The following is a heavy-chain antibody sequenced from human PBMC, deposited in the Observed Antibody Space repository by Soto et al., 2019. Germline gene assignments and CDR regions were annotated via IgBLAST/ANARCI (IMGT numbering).Heavy chain of an antibody. D-gene: IGHD6-19*01. CDR1: GFTFSNYA. Sequence: GGSLRLSCAASGFTFSNYAMSWVRQAPGKGLEWVSAIGGGGGSTYYADSVKGRFTISRDNSKNTLYLQMNSLRAEDTAVYYCAKTPRYSSGWYYFDSWGQGTLVTVSS. J-gene: IGHJ4*02. V-gene: IGHV3-23*01. CDR2: IGGGGGST. CDR3: AKTPRYSSGWYYFDS.